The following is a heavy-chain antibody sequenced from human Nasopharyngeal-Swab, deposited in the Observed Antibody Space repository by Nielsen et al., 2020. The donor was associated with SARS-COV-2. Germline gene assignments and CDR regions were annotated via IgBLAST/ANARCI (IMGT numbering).Heavy chain of an antibody. J-gene: IGHJ4*02. D-gene: IGHD4-17*01. Sequence: GESLKISCAASGFTFSNYALSWVRQAPGKGLEWVANIKQDGSEKYYVDSVKGRFTISRDNAKNSLYLQMNSLRAEDTAVYYCARDGPDYALDYWGQGTLVTVSS. CDR1: GFTFSNYA. CDR2: IKQDGSEK. V-gene: IGHV3-7*01. CDR3: ARDGPDYALDY.